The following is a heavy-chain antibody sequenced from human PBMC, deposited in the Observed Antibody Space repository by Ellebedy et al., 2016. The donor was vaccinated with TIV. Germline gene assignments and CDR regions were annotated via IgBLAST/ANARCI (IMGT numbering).Heavy chain of an antibody. J-gene: IGHJ4*02. CDR1: GYTFTDYD. D-gene: IGHD7-27*01. Sequence: AASVKVSCKASGYTFTDYDINWVRQATGQGLEWLGWMNPNSGNTGYAQKFQGRVTMTRDTSINTAYMELRSLTSEDTAVYYCANNLPLTGDLDYWGQGTLVTVSS. CDR2: MNPNSGNT. V-gene: IGHV1-8*01. CDR3: ANNLPLTGDLDY.